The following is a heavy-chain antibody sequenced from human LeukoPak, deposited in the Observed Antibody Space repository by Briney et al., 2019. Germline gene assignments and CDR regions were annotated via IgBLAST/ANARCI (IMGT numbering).Heavy chain of an antibody. D-gene: IGHD1-7*01. CDR1: GYTFTDSY. CDR2: INPNSGDT. CDR3: TRDINWNYGY. Sequence: GASVKVSCKASGYTFTDSYMDWVRQAPGQGLEWMGWINPNSGDTNYAQKFQGRDTMTRDTSISTAYMELSRLTSDDTAVYYCTRDINWNYGYWGQGTLVTVSS. V-gene: IGHV1-2*02. J-gene: IGHJ4*02.